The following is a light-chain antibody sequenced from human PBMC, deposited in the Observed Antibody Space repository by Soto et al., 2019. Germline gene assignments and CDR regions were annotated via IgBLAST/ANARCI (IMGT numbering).Light chain of an antibody. Sequence: EIVLVQSPGTLSLSPGERATLSCSASQSVSNNYLAWYQQKPGQAPRLLIYGASSRATGVPDRFSGSGTGTDFSLNITRLEPEDFAVYYCQQYGVSPLMFTFGQGTKVGVK. CDR3: QQYGVSPLMFT. CDR2: GAS. J-gene: IGKJ2*01. V-gene: IGKV3-20*01. CDR1: QSVSNNY.